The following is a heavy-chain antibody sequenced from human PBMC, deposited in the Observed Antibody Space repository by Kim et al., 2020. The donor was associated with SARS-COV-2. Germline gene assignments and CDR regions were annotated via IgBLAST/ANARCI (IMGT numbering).Heavy chain of an antibody. CDR2: IKQDGSEK. Sequence: GGSLRLSCAASGFTFSSYWMSWVRQATGKGLEWVANIKQDGSEKYYVDSVKGRFTISRDNAKNSLYLQMNSLRAEDTAVYYCARDWGEVYYDSSGYYYWGQGTLVTVSS. J-gene: IGHJ4*02. CDR1: GFTFSSYW. CDR3: ARDWGEVYYDSSGYYY. D-gene: IGHD3-22*01. V-gene: IGHV3-7*01.